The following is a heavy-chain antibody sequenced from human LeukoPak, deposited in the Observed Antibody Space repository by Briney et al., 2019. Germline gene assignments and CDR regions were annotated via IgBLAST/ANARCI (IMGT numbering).Heavy chain of an antibody. CDR1: GFTFSSYS. CDR3: TTDSTSWSRIPYYFDF. CDR2: IYSSSTTM. V-gene: IGHV3-48*01. Sequence: PGGELRLSCAAYGFTFSSYSMNWVRPAPGKGLEWVSYIYSSSTTMYYADSVEGRFTPSRENAKNALYLQMNRLSAEDTAVYYCTTDSTSWSRIPYYFDFWGQGTLVTVTS. D-gene: IGHD6-13*01. J-gene: IGHJ4*02.